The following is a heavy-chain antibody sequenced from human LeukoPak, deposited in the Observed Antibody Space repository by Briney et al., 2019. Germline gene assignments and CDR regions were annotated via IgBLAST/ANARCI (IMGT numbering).Heavy chain of an antibody. CDR3: ARAPAAYYFES. CDR1: GYSISSGYY. J-gene: IGHJ4*02. D-gene: IGHD2-2*01. Sequence: SETLSLTCVVSGYSISSGYYWGCIRQPPGKGLEWIASIYHSGSTYYNPSLKSRVTVSVDTSNNQFSLKLSSMTAADTAVYYCARAPAAYYFESWGQGTLVTVSS. V-gene: IGHV4-38-2*01. CDR2: IYHSGST.